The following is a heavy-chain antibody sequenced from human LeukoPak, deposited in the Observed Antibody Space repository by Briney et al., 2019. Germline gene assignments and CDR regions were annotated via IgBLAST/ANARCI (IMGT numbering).Heavy chain of an antibody. D-gene: IGHD3-16*01. V-gene: IGHV3-74*01. J-gene: IGHJ5*02. CDR3: VWSWGTGLLDL. CDR1: GFTFSSYW. CDR2: INGDGSST. Sequence: GGSLRLSCAASGFTFSSYWMNWVRQAPGKGPVWVSRINGDGSSTNYADSVKGRFTISRDNAKNTLSLQSNTLSADGRAGYYCVWSWGTGLLDLWGQGTPVTVSS.